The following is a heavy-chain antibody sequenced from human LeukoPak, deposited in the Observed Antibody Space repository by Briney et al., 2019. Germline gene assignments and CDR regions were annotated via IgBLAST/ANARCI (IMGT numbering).Heavy chain of an antibody. CDR1: GFTFSSYE. Sequence: GGSLRLSCAASGFTFSSYEMNWVRQAPGKGLEWVSYISSSGRTMYYADSVKGRFTFSRDNAKNSLYLQMNSLRAEDTAVYYCARDYSYYYDSTGTSQFGLFDLWGRGTLVTVSS. J-gene: IGHJ2*01. D-gene: IGHD3-22*01. V-gene: IGHV3-48*03. CDR2: ISSSGRTM. CDR3: ARDYSYYYDSTGTSQFGLFDL.